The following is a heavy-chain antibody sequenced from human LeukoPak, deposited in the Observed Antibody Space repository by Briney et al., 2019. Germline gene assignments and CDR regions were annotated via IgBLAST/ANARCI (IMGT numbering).Heavy chain of an antibody. CDR1: GGSISSGGYY. J-gene: IGHJ4*02. Sequence: TLSLTCIVSGGSISSGGYYWSWIRQHPGKGLEWIGYIYKSGSTSYYPSLKSRVTISVDTSKNQFSLKLSSATAADTAVYYCARDGGYDSSGRFDYWGQGTLVTVSS. CDR2: IYKSGST. V-gene: IGHV4-31*03. D-gene: IGHD3-22*01. CDR3: ARDGGYDSSGRFDY.